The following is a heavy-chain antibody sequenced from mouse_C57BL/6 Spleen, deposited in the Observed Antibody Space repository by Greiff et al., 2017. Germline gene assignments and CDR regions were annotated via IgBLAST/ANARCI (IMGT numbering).Heavy chain of an antibody. J-gene: IGHJ3*01. Sequence: QVQLQQPGAELVRPGSSVKLSCKASGYTFTSYWMHWVKQRPIQGLEWIGNIDPSDSETHYNQKFKDKATLTVDKSSSTDYMQLSSLTSEDSAVYYCARFYDYDGAWFAYWGQGTLVTVSA. D-gene: IGHD2-4*01. CDR2: IDPSDSET. CDR3: ARFYDYDGAWFAY. V-gene: IGHV1-52*01. CDR1: GYTFTSYW.